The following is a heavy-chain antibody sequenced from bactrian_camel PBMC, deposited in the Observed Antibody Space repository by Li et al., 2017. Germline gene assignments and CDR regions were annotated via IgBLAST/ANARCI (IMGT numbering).Heavy chain of an antibody. D-gene: IGHD5*01. CDR2: IDSDGLP. J-gene: IGHJ4*01. Sequence: HVQLVESGGGSVQAGGSLRLSCAASGYTYSSYCMGWFRQAPGKEREGVAVIDSDGLPKYADSVKGRFTISQDNSKNTLYLQLDSLKPEDTAMYYCAADTKAVAPWEWVGGYTYWGQGTQVTVS. CDR1: GYTYSSYC. V-gene: IGHV3S53*01. CDR3: AADTKAVAPWEWVGGYTY.